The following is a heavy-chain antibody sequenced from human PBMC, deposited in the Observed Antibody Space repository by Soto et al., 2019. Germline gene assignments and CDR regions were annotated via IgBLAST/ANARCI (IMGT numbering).Heavy chain of an antibody. Sequence: QVQLVQSGAEVKKPGSSVKVSCKASGGTFSSYAISWVRQAPGQGLEWMGGIIPIFGTANYEQKFQGRVTITADKSTSTAYMELSSLRSEDTAVYYCAREWGYSGYNDYYYGMDVWGQGTTVTVSS. CDR3: AREWGYSGYNDYYYGMDV. V-gene: IGHV1-69*06. CDR1: GGTFSSYA. CDR2: IIPIFGTA. D-gene: IGHD5-12*01. J-gene: IGHJ6*02.